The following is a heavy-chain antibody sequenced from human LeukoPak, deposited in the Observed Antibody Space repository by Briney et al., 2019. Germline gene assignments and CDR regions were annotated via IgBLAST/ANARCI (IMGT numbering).Heavy chain of an antibody. CDR2: IKAIGTT. D-gene: IGHD3-10*01. CDR3: ATDVPTLGSGEFDY. CDR1: VFSVSNAW. Sequence: GGSLRLSCAASVFSVSNAWMSWVRQAPGKGLQWVGRIKAIGTTDYAAPVKGRFTVSRDDSKNMVYLQMSSLKIEDTAVYYCATDVPTLGSGEFDYWGQGTLVTVSS. J-gene: IGHJ4*02. V-gene: IGHV3-15*01.